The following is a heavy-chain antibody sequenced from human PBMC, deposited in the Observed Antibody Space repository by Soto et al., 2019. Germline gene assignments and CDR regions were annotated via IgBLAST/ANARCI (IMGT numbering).Heavy chain of an antibody. CDR3: AKRGGSSSWSYFQH. V-gene: IGHV3-23*01. J-gene: IGHJ1*01. CDR2: ISGSGGST. D-gene: IGHD6-13*01. CDR1: GFTFSSYA. Sequence: EVQLLESGGGLVQPGGSLRLSCAASGFTFSSYAMSWVRQAPGKGLEWVSAISGSGGSTYYADSVKGRFTISRDNSKNTLYLRMNSRRAEDTAVYYCAKRGGSSSWSYFQHWGQGTLVTVSS.